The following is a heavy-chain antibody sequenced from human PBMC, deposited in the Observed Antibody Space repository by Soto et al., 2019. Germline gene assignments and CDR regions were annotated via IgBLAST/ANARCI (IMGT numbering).Heavy chain of an antibody. D-gene: IGHD1-26*01. CDR2: IGGPGTDT. V-gene: IGHV3-23*01. CDR3: VKDGVPRYSVWDPFDV. J-gene: IGHJ3*01. Sequence: EVQLLESGGGLIQPGGSLRLSCTPSGFIFSDYAMSWVRQAPGKGLEWVSSIGGPGTDTYYADYVEGRFTISRDNSENTRFLQMNSLRADDTAIYYCVKDGVPRYSVWDPFDVWGQGALVTVSS. CDR1: GFIFSDYA.